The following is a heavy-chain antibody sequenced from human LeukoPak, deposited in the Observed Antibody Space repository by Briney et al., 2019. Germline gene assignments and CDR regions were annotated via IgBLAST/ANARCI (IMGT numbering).Heavy chain of an antibody. CDR3: AKRDTAMATGYFDY. CDR1: GFTFSGSA. CDR2: IRSKANSYAT. V-gene: IGHV3-73*01. Sequence: GGSLRLSCAASGFTFSGSAMHWVRQASGKGLEWVGRIRSKANSYATAYAASVKGRFTISRDDSKNTAYLQMNSLKTEDTAVYYCAKRDTAMATGYFDYWGQGTLVTVSS. J-gene: IGHJ4*02. D-gene: IGHD5-18*01.